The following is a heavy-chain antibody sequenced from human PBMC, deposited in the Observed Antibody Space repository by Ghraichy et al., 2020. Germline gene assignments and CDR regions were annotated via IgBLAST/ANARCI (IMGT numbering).Heavy chain of an antibody. D-gene: IGHD4-17*01. V-gene: IGHV3-23*01. CDR2: ISGSGGST. J-gene: IGHJ6*02. CDR3: AKPYGDYERRYGMDV. Sequence: GESLRLSCAASGFTFSSYAMSWVRQAPGKGLEWVSAISGSGGSTYYADSVKGRFTISRDNSKNTLYLQMNSLRAEDTAVYYCAKPYGDYERRYGMDVWGQGTTVTVSS. CDR1: GFTFSSYA.